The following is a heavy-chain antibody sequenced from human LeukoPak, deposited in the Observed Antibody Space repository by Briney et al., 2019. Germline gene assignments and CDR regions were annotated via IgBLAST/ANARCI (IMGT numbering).Heavy chain of an antibody. CDR2: ISGSGGST. Sequence: GGSLRLSCAASGFTVSNNYMNWVRQAPGKGLEWVSAISGSGGSTYYADSVKGRFTISRDNSKNTLYLQMNSLRAEDTAVYYCAKDESGSYSYNWFDPWGQGTLVTVSS. CDR3: AKDESGSYSYNWFDP. CDR1: GFTVSNNY. D-gene: IGHD1-26*01. J-gene: IGHJ5*02. V-gene: IGHV3-23*01.